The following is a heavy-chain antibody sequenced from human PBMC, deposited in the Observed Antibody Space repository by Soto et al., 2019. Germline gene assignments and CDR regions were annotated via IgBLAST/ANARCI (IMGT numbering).Heavy chain of an antibody. D-gene: IGHD5-18*01. V-gene: IGHV3-30*04. CDR2: ISYDGSNR. J-gene: IGHJ4*02. Sequence: GGSLRLSCAASGFTFSAYAVHWVRQAPGKGLEWVSVISYDGSNRYYADSVKGRFTISRDNSKNTLYLQTNSLRADDTAVYYCASAYSNGLWGVDYWGQGTLVTVSS. CDR1: GFTFSAYA. CDR3: ASAYSNGLWGVDY.